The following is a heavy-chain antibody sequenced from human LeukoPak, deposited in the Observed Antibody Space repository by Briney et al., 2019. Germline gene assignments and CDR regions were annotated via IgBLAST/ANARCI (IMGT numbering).Heavy chain of an antibody. CDR1: GSTFSGSA. CDR3: TREKEAYNFGLAYYYYYMDV. J-gene: IGHJ6*03. D-gene: IGHD5-18*01. CDR2: IGSGAKSYAT. Sequence: GGSLRLSCAASGSTFSGSAMHWVSQAPGKGLEWVGQIGSGAKSYATAYAASVKGRFTISRDDSKNTAYLQMNILQTEDTAVYYCTREKEAYNFGLAYYYYYMDVWGKGTTVTVSS. V-gene: IGHV3-73*01.